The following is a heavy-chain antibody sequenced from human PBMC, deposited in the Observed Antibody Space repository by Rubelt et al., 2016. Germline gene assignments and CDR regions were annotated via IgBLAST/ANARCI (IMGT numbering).Heavy chain of an antibody. D-gene: IGHD6-6*01. CDR3: ARARIRIAARQGWYFDL. V-gene: IGHV1-18*01. J-gene: IGHJ2*01. CDR2: ISAYNGNT. Sequence: QVQLVQSGAEVKKPGASVKVSCKASGYTFTSYGISWVRQAPGQGLEWRGWISAYNGNTNYAQKLQGRVTMTTDTPTGPAYMELRSLRSDDTAVYYCARARIRIAARQGWYFDLWGRGTLVPVSS. CDR1: GYTFTSYG.